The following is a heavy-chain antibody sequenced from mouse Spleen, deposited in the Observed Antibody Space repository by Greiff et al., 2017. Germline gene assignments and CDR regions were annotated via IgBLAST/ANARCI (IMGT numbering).Heavy chain of an antibody. V-gene: IGHV1-64*01. D-gene: IGHD1-2*01. Sequence: QVQLQQSGAELVKPGASVKLSCKASGYTFTSYWMHWVKQRPGQGLEWIGMIHPNSGSTNYNEKFKSKATLTVDKSTSTAYMQLSSLTSEDSAVYYCAFITTATGAMDYWGQGTSVTVSS. J-gene: IGHJ4*01. CDR2: IHPNSGST. CDR3: AFITTATGAMDY. CDR1: GYTFTSYW.